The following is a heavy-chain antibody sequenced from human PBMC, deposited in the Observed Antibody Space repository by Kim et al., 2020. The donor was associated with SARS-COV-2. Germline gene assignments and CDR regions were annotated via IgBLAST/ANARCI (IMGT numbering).Heavy chain of an antibody. CDR3: ARDKAISQRWHGYLDI. CDR2: MFRGNKT. CDR1: RFSVGSDY. D-gene: IGHD5-18*01. Sequence: GGSLRLSCLASRFSVGSDYMAWVRQSPGKGLEWVSVMFRGNKTFYADAVRGRFTISRDISKNTVYLQMNSLRDENTAVYYCARDKAISQRWHGYLDIWG. V-gene: IGHV3-66*01. J-gene: IGHJ3*02.